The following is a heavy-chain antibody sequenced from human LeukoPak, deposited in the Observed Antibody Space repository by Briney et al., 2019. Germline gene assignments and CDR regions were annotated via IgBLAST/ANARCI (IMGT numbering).Heavy chain of an antibody. V-gene: IGHV3-30-3*02. Sequence: PGRSLKLSCVASGFTFTSYAIHWVRQAPGKGPEWVALISYDRLNKYFADSVKGRATISRDNSKNTVYLEMDRLKLDDTAIYYCAKTIWDSRGYYYDYWGQGTLVTVSS. D-gene: IGHD3-22*01. CDR3: AKTIWDSRGYYYDY. J-gene: IGHJ4*02. CDR1: GFTFTSYA. CDR2: ISYDRLNK.